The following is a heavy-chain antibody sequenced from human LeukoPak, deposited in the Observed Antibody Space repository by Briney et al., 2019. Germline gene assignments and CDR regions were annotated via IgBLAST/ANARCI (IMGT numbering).Heavy chain of an antibody. Sequence: GGSLRLSCAASGFTFPSCAMTWVRQAPGKGLEWVSSISESGAGTYYADSVRGRFTISRDNSKNTLFLQMSSLRAEDTAVYYCASPYSGYDYNFDYWGQGTLVTVSS. J-gene: IGHJ4*02. CDR2: ISESGAGT. CDR3: ASPYSGYDYNFDY. CDR1: GFTFPSCA. D-gene: IGHD5-12*01. V-gene: IGHV3-23*01.